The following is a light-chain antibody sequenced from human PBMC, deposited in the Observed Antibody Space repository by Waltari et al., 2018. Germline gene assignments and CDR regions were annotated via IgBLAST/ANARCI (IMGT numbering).Light chain of an antibody. V-gene: IGLV3-1*01. CDR3: QAWDSSTDVL. CDR1: NLGDTY. Sequence: SYEMTQPPSVSVSPGQTASITCSGDNLGDTYVSWYQQKPGQSPVAVIYEDKKRPSGIPERFSGSNSGDTATLTISGTQAVDEADYYCQAWDSSTDVLFGGGTKLTVL. J-gene: IGLJ2*01. CDR2: EDK.